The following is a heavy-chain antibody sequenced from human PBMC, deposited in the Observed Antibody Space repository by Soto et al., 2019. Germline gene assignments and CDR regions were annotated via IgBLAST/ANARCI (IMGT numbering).Heavy chain of an antibody. J-gene: IGHJ6*03. CDR2: IKQDGSEK. Sequence: GGSLRLSCAASGFTFSSYWMSWVRQAPGKGLEWVANIKQDGSEKYYVDSVKGRFTISRDNAKNSLYLQMNSLRAEDTAVYYCARTETLEYSSSSTLGYYYYYYMDVWGKGTTVTVSS. D-gene: IGHD6-6*01. CDR3: ARTETLEYSSSSTLGYYYYYYMDV. V-gene: IGHV3-7*01. CDR1: GFTFSSYW.